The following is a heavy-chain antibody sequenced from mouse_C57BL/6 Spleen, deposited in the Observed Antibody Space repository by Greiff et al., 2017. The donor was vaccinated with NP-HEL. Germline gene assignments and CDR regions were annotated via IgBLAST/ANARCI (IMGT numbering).Heavy chain of an antibody. CDR2: IYPSDSET. CDR1: GYTFTSYW. D-gene: IGHD2-4*01. Sequence: QVHVKQSGAELVRPGSSVKLSCKASGYTFTSYWMDWVKQRPGQGLEWIGNIYPSDSETHYNQKFKDKATLTVDKSSSTAYMQLSSLTSEDSAVYYCATSYDYDEYYFDYWGQGTTLTVSS. V-gene: IGHV1-61*01. J-gene: IGHJ2*01. CDR3: ATSYDYDEYYFDY.